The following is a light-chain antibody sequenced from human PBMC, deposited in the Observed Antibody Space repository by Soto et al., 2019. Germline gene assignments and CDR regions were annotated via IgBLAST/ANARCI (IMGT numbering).Light chain of an antibody. J-gene: IGKJ2*01. CDR1: QSVRNNY. CDR2: GAS. Sequence: EILLTQSPGTLSLSPGERATLSCRASQSVRNNYVAWYQQKPGQAPRLLISGASGRATGIPDRFSGSGSGADFTLTISRLEPGDFAVCYCQQYGSSPYTFGQGTKLEI. CDR3: QQYGSSPYT. V-gene: IGKV3-20*01.